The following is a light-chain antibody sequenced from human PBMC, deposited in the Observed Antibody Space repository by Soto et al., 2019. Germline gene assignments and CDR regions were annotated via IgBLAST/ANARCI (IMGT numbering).Light chain of an antibody. CDR1: QSVSSSY. CDR3: QQDGSSPRT. Sequence: EMVLTQSPGTLSLSPGERATLSCSASQSVSSSYLAWYQQKPCQAPRLLIYGASSSTTGIPDQFSGRGSETDVTLDISRLEPENFTEYFCQQDGSSPRTFGQGTTVDI. V-gene: IGKV3-20*01. CDR2: GAS. J-gene: IGKJ1*01.